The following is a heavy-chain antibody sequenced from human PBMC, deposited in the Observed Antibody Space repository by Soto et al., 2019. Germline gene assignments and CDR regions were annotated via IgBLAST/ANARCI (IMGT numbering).Heavy chain of an antibody. Sequence: GGSLRLSCAASGFTFSSYAMSWVRQAPGKGLEWVSAISGSGGSTYYADSVKGRFTISRDNSKNTLYLQVNSLRAEDTAVYYCAKDRKSSGWPLYFDYWGQGTLVTVSS. CDR3: AKDRKSSGWPLYFDY. V-gene: IGHV3-23*01. CDR1: GFTFSSYA. CDR2: ISGSGGST. D-gene: IGHD6-19*01. J-gene: IGHJ4*02.